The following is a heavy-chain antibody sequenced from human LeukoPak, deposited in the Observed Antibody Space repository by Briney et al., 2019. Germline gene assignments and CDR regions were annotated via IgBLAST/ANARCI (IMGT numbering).Heavy chain of an antibody. CDR2: SINHSGST. J-gene: IGHJ4*02. CDR1: GGSFSGYY. Sequence: TSETLSLTCAVYGGSFSGYYWSWIRQPPGKGLEWIGESINHSGSTNYNPSLKSRVTVSVDTSKNQFSLKLNSVTAADTAVYYCARRVAATSYFDYWGQGTLAIVFS. D-gene: IGHD2-15*01. CDR3: ARRVAATSYFDY. V-gene: IGHV4-34*01.